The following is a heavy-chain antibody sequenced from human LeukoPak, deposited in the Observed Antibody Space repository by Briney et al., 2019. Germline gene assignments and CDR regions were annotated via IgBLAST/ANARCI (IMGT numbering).Heavy chain of an antibody. CDR3: ARGLYDILTGPDY. Sequence: GGSLRLSCAASGFTFSSYAMHWVRQAPGKGLEWVAVISYDGSNKYYADSVKGRFTISRDNSKNTLYLQMNSLRAEDTAVYYCARGLYDILTGPDYWGQGALVTVSS. CDR2: ISYDGSNK. CDR1: GFTFSSYA. V-gene: IGHV3-30*04. J-gene: IGHJ4*02. D-gene: IGHD3-9*01.